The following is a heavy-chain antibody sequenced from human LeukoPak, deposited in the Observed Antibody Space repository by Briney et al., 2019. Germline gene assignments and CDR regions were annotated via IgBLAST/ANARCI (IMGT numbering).Heavy chain of an antibody. CDR1: GLTFSSYW. Sequence: PGESLRLSCVVSGLTFSSYWMHWVRQAPGKGLVWVSRINSDGSSSSYADSVKGRFTISRDNSKNTLYLQMNSLRAEDTALYYCARDSDSGSYWVYYYYMDVWGKGTTVTVSS. D-gene: IGHD1-26*01. CDR2: INSDGSSS. J-gene: IGHJ6*03. CDR3: ARDSDSGSYWVYYYYMDV. V-gene: IGHV3-74*01.